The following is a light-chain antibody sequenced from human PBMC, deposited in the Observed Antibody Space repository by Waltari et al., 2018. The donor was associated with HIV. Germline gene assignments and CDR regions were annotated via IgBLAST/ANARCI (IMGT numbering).Light chain of an antibody. CDR1: SLRSYY. CDR2: GKN. V-gene: IGLV3-19*01. J-gene: IGLJ1*01. CDR3: NARDSSGNHYV. Sequence: SSELTQDPAVSVALGPTVRITCQGDSLRSYYASWYQRTPGQTPVLVIFGKNKRPSGIRDRCSGCNTGNTASLTITGNQAEDEADYYWNARDSSGNHYVFGTGTKVTVL.